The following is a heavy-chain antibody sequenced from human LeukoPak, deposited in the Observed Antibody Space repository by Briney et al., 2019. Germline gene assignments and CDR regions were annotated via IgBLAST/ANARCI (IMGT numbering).Heavy chain of an antibody. J-gene: IGHJ4*02. Sequence: SETLSLTCGVSGGSISNTNWWTWVRQPPGKGLEWIGEVNLQGSTNYNPSLKSRVAISVDKSENHIYLKLTSVTAADMAVYYCAREGGFYRPLDYSGQGTLVTVSS. V-gene: IGHV4-4*02. CDR2: VNLQGST. CDR1: GGSISNTNW. D-gene: IGHD3-3*01. CDR3: AREGGFYRPLDY.